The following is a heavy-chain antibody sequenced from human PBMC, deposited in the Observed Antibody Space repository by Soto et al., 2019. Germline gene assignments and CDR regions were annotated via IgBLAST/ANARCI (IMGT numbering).Heavy chain of an antibody. Sequence: VQLVESGGDLVQPGGSLRLSCADSGFTFSAYWMNCVRQVPGKGLEWVASMKPDGSDTFYADSVKGRFSISRDNAQRSLFLQMNDLRVDDTALYYCALGGYCSGAGCLYQHWGQGTPLTVSA. CDR3: ALGGYCSGAGCLYQH. CDR2: MKPDGSDT. J-gene: IGHJ1*01. V-gene: IGHV3-7*03. CDR1: GFTFSAYW. D-gene: IGHD2-15*01.